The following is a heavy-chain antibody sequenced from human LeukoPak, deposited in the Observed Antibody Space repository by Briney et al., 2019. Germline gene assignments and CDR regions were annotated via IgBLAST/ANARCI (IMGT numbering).Heavy chain of an antibody. CDR1: GFTFDDYA. J-gene: IGHJ4*02. V-gene: IGHV3-9*01. CDR2: ISWNSGSI. Sequence: GGSLRLSCAASGFTFDDYAMHWVRQAPGKGLEWVSGISWNSGSIGYADSVKGRFTISRDNAKNSLYLQMNSLRAEDTALYYCAKAYASGSYSLFDYWGQGTLVTVSS. CDR3: AKAYASGSYSLFDY. D-gene: IGHD3-10*01.